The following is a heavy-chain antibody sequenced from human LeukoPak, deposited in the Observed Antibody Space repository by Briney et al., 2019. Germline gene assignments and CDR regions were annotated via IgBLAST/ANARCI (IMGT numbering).Heavy chain of an antibody. CDR2: IYTTGSA. V-gene: IGHV4-4*07. CDR1: DSSISSYY. Sequence: ETLSLTCTVSDSSISSYYWNWIRQPAGKGLEWIGRIYTTGSANYNPSLKSRVTMSVDTSKNQFSLKLSSVTAADTAVYYCARSSGSYRLDYWGQGSLVTVSS. J-gene: IGHJ4*02. D-gene: IGHD1-26*01. CDR3: ARSSGSYRLDY.